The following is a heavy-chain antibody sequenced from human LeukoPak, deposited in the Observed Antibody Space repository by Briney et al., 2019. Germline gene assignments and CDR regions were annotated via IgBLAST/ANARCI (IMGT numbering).Heavy chain of an antibody. V-gene: IGHV1-2*02. CDR1: GYTFTGYY. CDR3: TRGWGWFDP. Sequence: ASVKVSCKISGYTFTGYYVHWVRQAPGQGLEWMGWIDPKSGGTNYAQNFQGRVTMTRDTSISTVYMELSSLRSDDTAVYYCTRGWGWFDPWGQGTLVTVSS. D-gene: IGHD1-26*01. CDR2: IDPKSGGT. J-gene: IGHJ5*02.